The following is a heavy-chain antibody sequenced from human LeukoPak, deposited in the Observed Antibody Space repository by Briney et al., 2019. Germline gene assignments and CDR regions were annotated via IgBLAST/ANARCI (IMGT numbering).Heavy chain of an antibody. D-gene: IGHD6-13*01. V-gene: IGHV3-23*01. CDR3: AKVTGWTAASTFDY. CDR2: ISGSGGST. CDR1: GFTFSIYA. J-gene: IGHJ4*02. Sequence: GGSLRLSCAASGFTFSIYAMSWVRQAPEKGLEWVSAISGSGGSTYYADSVKGRFTISRDNSKNTVYLQMSSLRAEDTAVYYCAKVTGWTAASTFDYWGQGTLVTVSS.